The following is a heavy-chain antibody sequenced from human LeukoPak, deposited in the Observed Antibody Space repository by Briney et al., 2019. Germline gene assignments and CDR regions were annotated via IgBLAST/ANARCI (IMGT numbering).Heavy chain of an antibody. V-gene: IGHV3-23*01. J-gene: IGHJ2*01. Sequence: GGSLRLSCAASGFTFNNYAMIRVRQAPGKAVEWVSVFSGCGNSIFYADSVKGRFTISSDSSENTLYPQMQRLRRGDSTVYHWEKDISNRNGYFDLWGRGTLVTVSS. D-gene: IGHD1-14*01. CDR2: FSGCGNSI. CDR3: EKDISNRNGYFDL. CDR1: GFTFNNYA.